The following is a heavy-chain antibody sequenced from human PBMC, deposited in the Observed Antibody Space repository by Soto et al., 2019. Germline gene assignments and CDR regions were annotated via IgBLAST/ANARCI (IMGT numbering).Heavy chain of an antibody. Sequence: PSETLSLTCTVSGGSMSGSFWSWIRQPPGKGLEWIGYIYYSGNTDYNPSLKSRVTISVDTSKNQFSLKLNSVTAADTAVYYCARGAGYSSSWPFDPSGQGSLVTVSS. D-gene: IGHD6-13*01. CDR1: GGSMSGSF. V-gene: IGHV4-59*01. J-gene: IGHJ5*02. CDR2: IYYSGNT. CDR3: ARGAGYSSSWPFDP.